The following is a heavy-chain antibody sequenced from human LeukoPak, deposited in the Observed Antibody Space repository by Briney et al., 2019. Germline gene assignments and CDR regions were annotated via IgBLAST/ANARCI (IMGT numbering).Heavy chain of an antibody. D-gene: IGHD3-22*01. V-gene: IGHV1-3*03. Sequence: ASVKVSCKASGYTFTSYAMHWVRQAPGQRLEWMGWINAGNGNTKYSQEFQGRVTITRDTSASTAYMELSSLRSEDMAVYHCARSDPYYDSSGYYLIYWGQGTLVTVSS. CDR1: GYTFTSYA. CDR2: INAGNGNT. J-gene: IGHJ4*02. CDR3: ARSDPYYDSSGYYLIY.